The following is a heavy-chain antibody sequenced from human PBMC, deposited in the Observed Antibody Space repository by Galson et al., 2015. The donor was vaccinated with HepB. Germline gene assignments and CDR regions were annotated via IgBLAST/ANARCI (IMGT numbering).Heavy chain of an antibody. V-gene: IGHV1-69*04. CDR2: IIPILGIA. CDR3: ARGITIFGVVILPEYMDV. D-gene: IGHD3-3*01. Sequence: SVKVSCKASGGTFSSYAISWVRQAPGQGLEWMGRIIPILGIANYAQKFQGRVTITADKSTSTAYMELSSLRSEDTAVYYCARGITIFGVVILPEYMDVWGKGTTVTVSS. CDR1: GGTFSSYA. J-gene: IGHJ6*03.